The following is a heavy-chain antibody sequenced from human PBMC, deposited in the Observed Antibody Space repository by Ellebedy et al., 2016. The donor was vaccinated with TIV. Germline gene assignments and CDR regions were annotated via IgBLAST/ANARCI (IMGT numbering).Heavy chain of an antibody. Sequence: GRSLRLSXGASGFTFNRYAMTWVRQAPGKGLEWVSSISGSGVKTNYAYSVRGRFTISRDNSQNTLYLQMNSLRAEDTAVYFCTKVSGAVFSAGYYLDYWGQGTLATVSS. V-gene: IGHV3-23*01. D-gene: IGHD2/OR15-2a*01. CDR1: GFTFNRYA. CDR2: ISGSGVKT. J-gene: IGHJ4*02. CDR3: TKVSGAVFSAGYYLDY.